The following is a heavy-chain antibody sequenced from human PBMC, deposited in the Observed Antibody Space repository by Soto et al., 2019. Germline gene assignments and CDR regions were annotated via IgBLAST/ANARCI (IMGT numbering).Heavy chain of an antibody. CDR2: ISNSGST. CDR1: GFSVTSDEDY. J-gene: IGHJ4*02. CDR3: ATESGSTYGYFDH. D-gene: IGHD5-18*01. Sequence: PSETLSLTCPVSGFSVTSDEDYWTWIRQSPGKGLEWIGYISNSGSTGYNPSLKTRLSMSVDRSKNQFTLRLTSVTAADTAVYFCATESGSTYGYFDHWGQGTQVTVSS. V-gene: IGHV4-30-4*01.